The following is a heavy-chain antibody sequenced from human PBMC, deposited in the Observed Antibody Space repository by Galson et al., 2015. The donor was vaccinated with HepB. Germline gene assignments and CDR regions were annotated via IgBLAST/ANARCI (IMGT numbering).Heavy chain of an antibody. CDR2: IYYSGNT. CDR3: ARRGNWYFDL. CDR1: GGSISNYY. J-gene: IGHJ2*01. D-gene: IGHD6-13*01. V-gene: IGHV4-59*08. Sequence: TLSLTCTVSGGSISNYYWSWIRQPPGKGLEWIGYIYYSGNTNYNPSFKSRVTISVDTSKNQFSLKLSSVTAADTAVYYCARRGNWYFDLWGRGTLVTVSS.